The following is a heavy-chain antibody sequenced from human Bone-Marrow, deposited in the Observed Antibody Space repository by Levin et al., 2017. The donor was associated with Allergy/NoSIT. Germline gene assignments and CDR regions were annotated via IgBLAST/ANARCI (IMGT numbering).Heavy chain of an antibody. CDR1: GFTFVNHA. Sequence: GGSLRLSCAASGFTFVNHAMTWVRHAPGKGLEWVSTIRPSSERTYFADSVKGRFTVSRDDSMNMMYLQMNSLRADDAAVYYCAREQGARGWYTVDFWGQGTLVTVSS. J-gene: IGHJ4*02. CDR2: IRPSSERT. CDR3: AREQGARGWYTVDF. V-gene: IGHV3-23*01. D-gene: IGHD6-19*01.